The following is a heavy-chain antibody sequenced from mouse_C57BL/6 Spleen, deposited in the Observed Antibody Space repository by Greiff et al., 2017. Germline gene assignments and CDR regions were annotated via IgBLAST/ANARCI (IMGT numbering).Heavy chain of an antibody. CDR1: GYTFTSYT. CDR3: ARGRITTVAYYFDY. J-gene: IGHJ2*01. CDR2: INPSSGYT. D-gene: IGHD1-1*01. Sequence: FQLQQSGAELARPGASVKMSCKASGYTFTSYTMHWVKQRPGQGLEWIGYINPSSGYTKYNKKFKDKATLTADKSSSTAYMQLSSLTSEDSAVYYCARGRITTVAYYFDYWGQGTTLTVSS. V-gene: IGHV1-4*01.